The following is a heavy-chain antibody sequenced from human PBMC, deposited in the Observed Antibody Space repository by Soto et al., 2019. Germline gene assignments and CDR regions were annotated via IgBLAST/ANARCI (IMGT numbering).Heavy chain of an antibody. Sequence: EVQLVESGGGLVQPGGSLRLSCAASGFTFSRCAMHWVRQAPGKGLEFISAISPDGGDTYYGNSVKGRFTISRDNSRNTLYLQMGSLRAEDMAVYYCAPRIAADNDYWGQGTLVTVSS. CDR2: ISPDGGDT. D-gene: IGHD6-6*01. CDR1: GFTFSRCA. J-gene: IGHJ4*02. CDR3: APRIAADNDY. V-gene: IGHV3-64*01.